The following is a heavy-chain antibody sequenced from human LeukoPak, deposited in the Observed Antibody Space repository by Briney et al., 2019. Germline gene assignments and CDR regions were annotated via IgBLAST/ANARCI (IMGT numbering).Heavy chain of an antibody. CDR2: IYHSGST. V-gene: IGHV4-30-2*01. CDR3: ARAGGVVVPAAILGAWFDP. CDR1: GGSISSGGYY. Sequence: PSETLSLACTVSGGSISSGGYYWSWIRQPPGKGLEWIGYIYHSGSTYYNPSLKSRVTISVDRSKNQFSLKLSSVTAADTAVYYCARAGGVVVPAAILGAWFDPWGQGTLVTVSS. D-gene: IGHD2-2*01. J-gene: IGHJ5*02.